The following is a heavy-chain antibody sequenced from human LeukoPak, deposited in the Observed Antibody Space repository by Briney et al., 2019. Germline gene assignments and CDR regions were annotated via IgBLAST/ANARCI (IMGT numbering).Heavy chain of an antibody. CDR2: INPNSGGT. V-gene: IGHV1-2*02. J-gene: IGHJ4*02. CDR3: ARGFMVRGVIDDY. CDR1: GYTFTGYY. Sequence: ASVKVSCKASGYTFTGYYIHWGRQAPGQGLELRGWINPNSGGTIYAQKFQVRVTMTRDTSITTAYMELSGLKSADTAVYFCARGFMVRGVIDDYWGQGTLVTVSS. D-gene: IGHD3-10*01.